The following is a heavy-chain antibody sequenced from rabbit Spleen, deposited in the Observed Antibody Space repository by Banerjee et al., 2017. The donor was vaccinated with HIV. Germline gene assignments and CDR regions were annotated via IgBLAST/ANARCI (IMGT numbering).Heavy chain of an antibody. CDR1: GFSFSSSDY. V-gene: IGHV1S40*01. J-gene: IGHJ6*01. CDR2: IAGSSSGFT. Sequence: QSLEESGGGLVQPEGSLALTCKASGFSFSSSDYICWVRQAPGKGLEWISCIAGSSSGFTYSATWAKGRFTISETSSTTVTLQMTSLTAADTATYFCARDTGSSFSSYGMDLWGPGTLVTVS. D-gene: IGHD8-1*01. CDR3: ARDTGSSFSSYGMDL.